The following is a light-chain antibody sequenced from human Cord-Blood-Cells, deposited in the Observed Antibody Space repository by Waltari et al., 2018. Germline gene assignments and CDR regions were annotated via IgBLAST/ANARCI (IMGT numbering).Light chain of an antibody. CDR1: QSVSSY. Sequence: EIVLTQSPATLSLSPGESATLSCRASQSVSSYLAWYQQKPGQGPRLLIYDASNRATGIPARFIGSGSGTDFTLTISSLEPEDFAVYYCQQRSNWPLTFGGGTKVEIK. J-gene: IGKJ4*01. CDR2: DAS. CDR3: QQRSNWPLT. V-gene: IGKV3-11*01.